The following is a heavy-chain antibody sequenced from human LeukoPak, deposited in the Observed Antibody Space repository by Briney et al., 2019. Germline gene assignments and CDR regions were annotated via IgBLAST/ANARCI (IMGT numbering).Heavy chain of an antibody. D-gene: IGHD1-26*01. CDR2: IYYSGST. V-gene: IGHV4-59*11. CDR1: GGSISSHY. Sequence: SETLSLTCTVSGGSISSHYWSWIRQPPGKGLEWIGYIYYSGSTNYNPSLKSRVTISVDTSKNQFSLKLSSVTAADTAVYYCANMYSGSYYVFDYWGQGTLVTVSS. J-gene: IGHJ4*02. CDR3: ANMYSGSYYVFDY.